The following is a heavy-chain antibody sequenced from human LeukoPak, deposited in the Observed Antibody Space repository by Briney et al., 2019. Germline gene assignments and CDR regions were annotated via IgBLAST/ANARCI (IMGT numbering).Heavy chain of an antibody. CDR2: IYSGGST. CDR3: AKDGSSNLYGWFDP. CDR1: GFTVSSNY. J-gene: IGHJ5*02. D-gene: IGHD6-13*01. V-gene: IGHV3-53*01. Sequence: PGGSLRLSCAASGFTVSSNYMSWVRQAPGKGLEWVSVIYSGGSTYYADSVKGRFTISRDKSKNTLYLQMNSLRAEDTAVYYCAKDGSSNLYGWFDPWGQGTLVTVSS.